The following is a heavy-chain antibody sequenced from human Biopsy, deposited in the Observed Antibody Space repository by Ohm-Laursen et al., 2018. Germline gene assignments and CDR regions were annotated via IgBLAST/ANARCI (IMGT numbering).Heavy chain of an antibody. V-gene: IGHV4-39*01. CDR2: IFYSGII. CDR3: ARHPTGFWFDP. CDR1: GGSVSSDTNY. J-gene: IGHJ5*02. Sequence: SETLSLTCTVSGGSVSSDTNYWAWIRQPPGKGLEWIGSIFYSGIIYYNPSLKSRVSISVHTSKNQFSLNLNSVTAADTAVYYCARHPTGFWFDPWGQGTLVIVSS.